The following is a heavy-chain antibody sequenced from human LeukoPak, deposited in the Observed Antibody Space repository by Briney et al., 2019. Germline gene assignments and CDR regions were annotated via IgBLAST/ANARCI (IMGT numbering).Heavy chain of an antibody. Sequence: ASVKVSCKASGYTFTGYYMHWVRQAPGQGLEWMGWINPNSGGTNCAQKFQDRVTMTRDTFISTAYMELSRLRSDDTAVYYCARLCGAACYAPASDYWGQGTLVTVSS. CDR3: ARLCGAACYAPASDY. V-gene: IGHV1-2*02. D-gene: IGHD2-21*02. J-gene: IGHJ4*02. CDR2: INPNSGGT. CDR1: GYTFTGYY.